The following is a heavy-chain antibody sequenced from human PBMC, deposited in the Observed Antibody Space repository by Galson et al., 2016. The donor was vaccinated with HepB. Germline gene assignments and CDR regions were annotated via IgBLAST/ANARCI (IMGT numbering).Heavy chain of an antibody. CDR1: GYTFTVYY. D-gene: IGHD2-15*01. Sequence: SVKVSCKVSGYTFTVYYMHWVRQAPGQGLEWMGRINPNSGDTNFEQNFQGRGTMTRATFISTAYMVVSRLRSDDTAVYYCSRVGSNHNFDYWGQGTLVTVSS. V-gene: IGHV1-2*06. CDR3: SRVGSNHNFDY. CDR2: INPNSGDT. J-gene: IGHJ4*02.